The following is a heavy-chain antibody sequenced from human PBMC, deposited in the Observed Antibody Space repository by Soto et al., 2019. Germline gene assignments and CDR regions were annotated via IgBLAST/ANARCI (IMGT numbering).Heavy chain of an antibody. Sequence: QVQLVQSGAEVKKPGASVQVSCKASGYTFTSYDINWVRQATGQGLEWMGWMNPNSGNTGYAQKFQGRVTMTRNTSISTAYMELSSLRSEDTAVYYCARGQSSNYYYYMDVWGKGTTVTVSS. J-gene: IGHJ6*03. CDR1: GYTFTSYD. D-gene: IGHD6-13*01. CDR2: MNPNSGNT. V-gene: IGHV1-8*01. CDR3: ARGQSSNYYYYMDV.